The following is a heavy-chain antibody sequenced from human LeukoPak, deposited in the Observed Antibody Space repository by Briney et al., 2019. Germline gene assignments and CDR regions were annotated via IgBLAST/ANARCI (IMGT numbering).Heavy chain of an antibody. CDR3: ARNLPAADY. Sequence: GGSLRLSCAASGSTFSSHTMNWVRQAPGKGLEWVSYISSSSSVIYYADSVKGRFTISRDNAKNSLYLQMNSLRAEDTAVYYCARNLPAADYWGRGTLVTVSS. CDR2: ISSSSSVI. V-gene: IGHV3-48*04. J-gene: IGHJ4*02. D-gene: IGHD2-2*01. CDR1: GSTFSSHT.